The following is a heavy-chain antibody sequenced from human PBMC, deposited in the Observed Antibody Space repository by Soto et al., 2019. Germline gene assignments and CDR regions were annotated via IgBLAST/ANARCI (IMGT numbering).Heavy chain of an antibody. CDR2: INHSGST. D-gene: IGHD3-3*01. CDR3: ARAFRGYDFWSGIRGHYFDY. J-gene: IGHJ4*02. CDR1: GGSFSGYY. Sequence: QVQLQQWGAGLLKPSETLSLTCAVYGGSFSGYYWSWIRQPPGKGLEWIGEINHSGSTNYNPSLKSRVTISVDTSKIQFSLKLSSVTAADTAVYYCARAFRGYDFWSGIRGHYFDYWGQGTLFTVSS. V-gene: IGHV4-34*01.